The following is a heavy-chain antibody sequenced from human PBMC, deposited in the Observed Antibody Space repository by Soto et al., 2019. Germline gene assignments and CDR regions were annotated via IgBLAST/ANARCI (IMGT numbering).Heavy chain of an antibody. V-gene: IGHV3-21*01. J-gene: IGHJ4*02. D-gene: IGHD3-3*02. CDR1: GFTFSSYS. Sequence: GGSLRLSCAASGFTFSSYSMNWVRQAPGKGLEWVSSISSSSSYIYYADSVKGRFTISRDNAKNSLFLQMNSLRAEDTAVFYCARASPLRGLLPFYYFDYWGQGTLVTVSS. CDR3: ARASPLRGLLPFYYFDY. CDR2: ISSSSSYI.